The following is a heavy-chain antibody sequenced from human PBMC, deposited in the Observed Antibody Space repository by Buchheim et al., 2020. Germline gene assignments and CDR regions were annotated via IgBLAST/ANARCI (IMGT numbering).Heavy chain of an antibody. Sequence: EVQLVESGGGLVQPGGSLRLSCAASGFTFSSYWMHWVRQAPGKGLVWVSRINSDGSSITYADSVKGRFTISRDNARNTLSLQMNSLRAEDTAVYYCARDYYDSRYYHYGMDVWGQGTT. CDR2: INSDGSSI. CDR1: GFTFSSYW. V-gene: IGHV3-74*01. CDR3: ARDYYDSRYYHYGMDV. D-gene: IGHD5-12*01. J-gene: IGHJ6*02.